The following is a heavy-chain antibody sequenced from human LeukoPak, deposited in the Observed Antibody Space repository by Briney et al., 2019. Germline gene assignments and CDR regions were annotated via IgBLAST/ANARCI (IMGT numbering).Heavy chain of an antibody. D-gene: IGHD2-2*01. V-gene: IGHV1-3*01. CDR3: ARSPVPAAIFDY. Sequence: GGSLRLSCAASGFTFTNYAVHWVRQAPGQRLEWMGWINAGIGNTKYSQKFQGRVTITRDTSASTAYMELSSLRSEDTAVYYCARSPVPAAIFDYWGQGSLVTVSS. J-gene: IGHJ4*02. CDR2: INAGIGNT. CDR1: GFTFTNYA.